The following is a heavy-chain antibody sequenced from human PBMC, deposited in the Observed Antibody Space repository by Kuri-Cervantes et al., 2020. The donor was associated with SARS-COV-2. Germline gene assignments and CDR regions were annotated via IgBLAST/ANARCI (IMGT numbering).Heavy chain of an antibody. D-gene: IGHD3-10*01. J-gene: IGHJ3*02. Sequence: GESLKISCTASGFIFSDYYMTWIRQAPGKGLEWVSNIGPSGTTKYYADSVKGRFTISRDNAKNSLYLQMSSLRAEDTAVYYCATHSMVRGVLDSFDIWGQGTMVTVSS. V-gene: IGHV3-11*01. CDR1: GFIFSDYY. CDR3: ATHSMVRGVLDSFDI. CDR2: IGPSGTTK.